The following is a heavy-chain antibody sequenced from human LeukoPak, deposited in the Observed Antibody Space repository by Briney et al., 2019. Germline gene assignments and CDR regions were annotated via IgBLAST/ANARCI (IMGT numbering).Heavy chain of an antibody. CDR3: ARSPVGYCSGGSCYRDY. D-gene: IGHD2-15*01. V-gene: IGHV4-34*01. CDR2: SNHSGST. J-gene: IGHJ4*02. CDR1: GGSFRGYY. Sequence: SETLSLTCAVYGGSFRGYYWSRIREPPGKGLEWIGDSNHSGSTNYNPSLKSRVTISVDTSKNQSSLKLSSVTAADTAVYYCARSPVGYCSGGSCYRDYWGQGTLVTVSS.